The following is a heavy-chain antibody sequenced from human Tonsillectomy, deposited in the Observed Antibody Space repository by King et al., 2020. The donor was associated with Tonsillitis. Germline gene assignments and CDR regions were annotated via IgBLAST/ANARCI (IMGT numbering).Heavy chain of an antibody. CDR1: GFTFSSYE. CDR3: ARGNNDFWSGQTLYFDY. Sequence: VQLVESGGGLVQPGGSLRLSCTASGFTFSSYEMNWVRQAPGKGLEWVSYISSSSNTIYYADSVKGRFTISRDNAKNSLYLQMNSLRAEDTAVYYCARGNNDFWSGQTLYFDYWGQGTLVTVSS. V-gene: IGHV3-48*03. J-gene: IGHJ4*02. D-gene: IGHD3-3*01. CDR2: ISSSSNTI.